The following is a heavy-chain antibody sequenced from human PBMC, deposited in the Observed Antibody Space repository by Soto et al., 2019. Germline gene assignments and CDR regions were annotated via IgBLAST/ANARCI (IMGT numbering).Heavy chain of an antibody. J-gene: IGHJ5*02. CDR2: IYYSGST. CDR1: GGSVSSGRYY. Sequence: SETLSLTCAVCGGSVSSGRYYWSWIRQPPGKRLEWIGYIYYSGSTNYNPSLKSRVTISVDTSKNQFSLKLSSVTAADTAVYYCARVRATRPAATGGYWFDPWGQGTLVTVSS. V-gene: IGHV4-61*01. CDR3: ARVRATRPAATGGYWFDP. D-gene: IGHD2-2*01.